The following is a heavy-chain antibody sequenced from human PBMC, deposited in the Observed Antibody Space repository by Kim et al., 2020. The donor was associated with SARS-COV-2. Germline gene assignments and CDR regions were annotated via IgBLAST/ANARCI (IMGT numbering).Heavy chain of an antibody. Sequence: ASVKVSCKASGYTFTSYYMHWVRQAPGQGLEWMGIINPSGGSTSYAQKFQGRVTMTRDTSTSTVYMELSSLRSEDTAVYYCARDHQASTGPVVVVNYYFDYWGQGTLVTVSS. V-gene: IGHV1-46*01. CDR1: GYTFTSYY. CDR3: ARDHQASTGPVVVVNYYFDY. CDR2: INPSGGST. D-gene: IGHD3-22*01. J-gene: IGHJ4*02.